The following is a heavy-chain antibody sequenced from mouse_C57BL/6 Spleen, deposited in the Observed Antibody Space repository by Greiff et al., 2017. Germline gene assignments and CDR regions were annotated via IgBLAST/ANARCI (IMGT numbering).Heavy chain of an antibody. D-gene: IGHD2-5*01. CDR1: GYSFTSYY. CDR2: IYPGSGNT. Sequence: VQLQQSGPELVKPGASVKISCKASGYSFTSYYIPWVKQRPGQGLEWIGWIYPGSGNTKYNEKFKGKATLTADTSSSTAYMQLSSLTSEDSAVYYCARRDSNYGFAYWGQGTLVTVSA. J-gene: IGHJ3*01. V-gene: IGHV1-66*01. CDR3: ARRDSNYGFAY.